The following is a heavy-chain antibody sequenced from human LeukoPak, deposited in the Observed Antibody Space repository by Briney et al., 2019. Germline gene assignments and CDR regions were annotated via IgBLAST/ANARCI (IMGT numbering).Heavy chain of an antibody. CDR3: ARTGYSSGNLDY. Sequence: ASVTVSCKASGGTFSSYAISWVRQAPGQGLEWMGRIIPILGIANYAQKFQGRVTITADKSTSTAYMELSSLRSEDTAVYYCARTGYSSGNLDYWGQGTLVTVSS. J-gene: IGHJ4*02. D-gene: IGHD6-19*01. CDR1: GGTFSSYA. V-gene: IGHV1-69*04. CDR2: IIPILGIA.